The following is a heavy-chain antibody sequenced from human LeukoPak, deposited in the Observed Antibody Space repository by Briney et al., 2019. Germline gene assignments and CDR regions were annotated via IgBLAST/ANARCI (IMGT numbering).Heavy chain of an antibody. D-gene: IGHD2-15*01. CDR3: ARARYCSGGSCYFDY. Sequence: GGSLILSCAASGFTFSSYWMHWVRQAPGKGLVWVSRINSDGSSTSYADSVKGRFTISRDNAKNTLYLQMNSLRAEDTAVYYCARARYCSGGSCYFDYWGQGTLVTVSS. J-gene: IGHJ4*02. V-gene: IGHV3-74*01. CDR2: INSDGSST. CDR1: GFTFSSYW.